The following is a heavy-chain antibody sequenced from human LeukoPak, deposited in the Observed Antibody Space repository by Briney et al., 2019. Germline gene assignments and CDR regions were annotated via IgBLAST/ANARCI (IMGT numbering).Heavy chain of an antibody. V-gene: IGHV3-23*01. CDR1: GFTFSSFA. J-gene: IGHJ4*02. Sequence: GGSLRLSCAASGFTFSSFAMTWVRQAPGKGLEWVSAISGSGGTTYYADSVKGRFTISRDNSKNTLYLQMNSLRAEDTAVYYCAKETIAVAGTNFDYWGQGTLVTVSS. D-gene: IGHD6-19*01. CDR2: ISGSGGTT. CDR3: AKETIAVAGTNFDY.